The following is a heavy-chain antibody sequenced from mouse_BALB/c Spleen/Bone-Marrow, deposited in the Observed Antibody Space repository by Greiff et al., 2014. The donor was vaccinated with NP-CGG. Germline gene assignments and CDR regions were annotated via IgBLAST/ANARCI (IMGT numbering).Heavy chain of an antibody. D-gene: IGHD2-3*01. CDR3: AHDAPFAY. J-gene: IGHJ3*01. CDR2: IDPANGNT. V-gene: IGHV14-3*02. Sequence: EVQLQQSGAELVKPGASVKLSCTTSGFNIKDTYIHWVKQRPGQGLEWIGRIDPANGNTKYDPEFQGKVTITADTSSNTAYLHLSSLTSEDTAVYSCAHDAPFAYWGQGTLVTVSA. CDR1: GFNIKDTY.